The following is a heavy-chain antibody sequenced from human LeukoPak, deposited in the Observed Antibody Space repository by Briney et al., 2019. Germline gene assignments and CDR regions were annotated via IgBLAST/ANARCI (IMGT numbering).Heavy chain of an antibody. CDR1: GFTFGDYA. J-gene: IGHJ4*02. CDR2: IRGKPSGGTT. D-gene: IGHD1-26*01. CDR3: NRWIRGSYSNY. V-gene: IGHV3-49*04. Sequence: GGSLRLSCTTSGFTFGDYAITWVRQAPGKGLEWVGFIRGKPSGGTTEYAASVKGRFTISRDDSKSIAYLQMDSLKTEDTAVYYCNRWIRGSYSNYWGQGTLVTISS.